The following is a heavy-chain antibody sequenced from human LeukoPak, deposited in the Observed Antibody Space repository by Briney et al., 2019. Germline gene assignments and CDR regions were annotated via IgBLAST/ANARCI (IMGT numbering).Heavy chain of an antibody. D-gene: IGHD3-10*01. CDR1: GYIFSRYA. V-gene: IGHV7-4-1*02. Sequence: ASVTVSCKASGYIFSRYAMSWVRQAPGQGLEWMGWINTNTGNPTYAQAFTGRFVFSLDTSVSTAYLQISRLKAEDTAVYYCARDTGFSMVRGIFWGQGTLVTVSS. CDR3: ARDTGFSMVRGIF. J-gene: IGHJ4*02. CDR2: INTNTGNP.